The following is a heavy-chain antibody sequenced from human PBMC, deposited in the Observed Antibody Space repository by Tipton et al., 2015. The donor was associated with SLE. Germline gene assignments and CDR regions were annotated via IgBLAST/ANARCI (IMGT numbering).Heavy chain of an antibody. V-gene: IGHV4-59*08. D-gene: IGHD3-10*01. Sequence: TLSLTCSVSGDSISSFSWSWIRQPPGKGLEWIGYIYYTGSTKKPSLKSRVTISVDTSKSQVSLKMTSVTAADMAVYYCARRMTTLSRGGDWLDPWGPGTLVIVS. CDR1: GDSISSFS. CDR3: ARRMTTLSRGGDWLDP. CDR2: IYYTGST. J-gene: IGHJ5*02.